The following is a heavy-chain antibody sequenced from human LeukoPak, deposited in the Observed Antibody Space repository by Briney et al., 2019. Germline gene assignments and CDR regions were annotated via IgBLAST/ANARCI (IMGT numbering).Heavy chain of an antibody. Sequence: PGGSLRLSCAASGFTFDDYAMHWVRQAPGKGLERVSLISWDGGSTYYADSVKGRFTISRDNSKNSLYLQMSSLRAEDTALYYCAKEGHCSSTSCYGLDYWGQGTLVTVSS. CDR3: AKEGHCSSTSCYGLDY. CDR2: ISWDGGST. J-gene: IGHJ4*02. D-gene: IGHD2-2*01. V-gene: IGHV3-43D*03. CDR1: GFTFDDYA.